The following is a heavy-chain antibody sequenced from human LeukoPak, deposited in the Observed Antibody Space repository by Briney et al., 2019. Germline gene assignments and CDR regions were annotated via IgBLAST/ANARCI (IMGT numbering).Heavy chain of an antibody. V-gene: IGHV1-2*02. Sequence: ASVKVSCKASGYTFTGYYMHWVRQAPGQGLEWMGWINPNSGGTNYAQKFQGRVTMTRDTSISTAYMELSRLRSDDTAVYYCARESGNVYYYECWSQGTLVTVSS. CDR2: INPNSGGT. CDR1: GYTFTGYY. D-gene: IGHD2-8*01. J-gene: IGHJ4*02. CDR3: ARESGNVYYYEC.